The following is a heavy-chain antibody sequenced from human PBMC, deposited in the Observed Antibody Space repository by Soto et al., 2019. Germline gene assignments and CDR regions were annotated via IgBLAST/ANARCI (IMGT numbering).Heavy chain of an antibody. Sequence: GGSLRLSCEASGFTFRNYAMIWVRQAPGKGLEWVSGISSSGSTTYYADSVKGRCTISRDNSKNTLYLQMNSLRAEDTAVYYCAKIMTSGSRYSDYWGQGILVTVSS. CDR1: GFTFRNYA. CDR2: ISSSGSTT. D-gene: IGHD1-26*01. V-gene: IGHV3-23*01. J-gene: IGHJ4*02. CDR3: AKIMTSGSRYSDY.